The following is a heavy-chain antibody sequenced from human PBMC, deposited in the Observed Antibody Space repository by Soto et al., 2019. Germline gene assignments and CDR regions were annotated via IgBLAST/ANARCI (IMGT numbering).Heavy chain of an antibody. Sequence: ASVKVSCKASGYTFTSYGISWVRQAPGQGLEWMGWISAYNGNTNYAQKLQGRVTMTTDTSTSTAYMELRSLRSDDTAVYYCARVCSSTSCYASNWFDPWGQGTLVTVS. CDR1: GYTFTSYG. CDR3: ARVCSSTSCYASNWFDP. V-gene: IGHV1-18*01. D-gene: IGHD2-2*01. CDR2: ISAYNGNT. J-gene: IGHJ5*02.